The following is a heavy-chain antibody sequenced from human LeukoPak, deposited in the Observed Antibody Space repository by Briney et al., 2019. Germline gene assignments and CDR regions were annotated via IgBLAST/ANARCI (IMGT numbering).Heavy chain of an antibody. CDR3: ARIGYGSGSPTNL. CDR2: SYIRGST. J-gene: IGHJ5*02. D-gene: IGHD3-10*01. CDR1: GGSISSGSYY. V-gene: IGHV4-61*02. Sequence: SQTLSLICTVSGGSISSGSYYWSWIRQPDGKGLEWTGRSYIRGSTDYNPSLKSRVTISVDTSKNQFSLKLNSVTAADTAVYYCARIGYGSGSPTNLWGQGTLVTVSS.